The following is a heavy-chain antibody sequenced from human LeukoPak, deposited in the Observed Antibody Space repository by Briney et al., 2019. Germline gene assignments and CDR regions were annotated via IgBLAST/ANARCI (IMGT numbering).Heavy chain of an antibody. CDR2: ISYDGSNK. J-gene: IGHJ4*02. CDR3: AKGGHSSGWWDYFDY. CDR1: GFTFSSYG. D-gene: IGHD6-19*01. Sequence: PGRSLRLSCAASGFTFSSYGMHWVCQAPGKGLEWVAVISYDGSNKYYADSVKGRFTISRDNSKNTLYLQMNSLRAEDTAVYYCAKGGHSSGWWDYFDYWGQGTLVTVSS. V-gene: IGHV3-30*18.